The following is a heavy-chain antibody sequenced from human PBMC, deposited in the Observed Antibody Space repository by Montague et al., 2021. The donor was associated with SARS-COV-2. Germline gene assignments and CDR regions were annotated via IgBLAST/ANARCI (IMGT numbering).Heavy chain of an antibody. Sequence: SETLSLTCTVSGDSFSSEYWSWIRQPPGERQGRMGWLYDNGNTRSNSSLSSRITISLYTSKNPFSLKLTSVTAAAAAAYYCARHSIGGIWEGPLWFDPWGQGTLVSVSS. J-gene: IGHJ5*02. D-gene: IGHD1-26*01. CDR2: LYDNGNT. CDR1: GDSFSSEY. V-gene: IGHV4-59*08. CDR3: ARHSIGGIWEGPLWFDP.